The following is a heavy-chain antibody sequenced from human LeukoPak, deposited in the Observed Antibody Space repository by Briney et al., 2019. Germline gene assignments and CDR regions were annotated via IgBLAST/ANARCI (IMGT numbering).Heavy chain of an antibody. J-gene: IGHJ5*02. CDR1: GGSISNGGYY. D-gene: IGHD1-7*01. V-gene: IGHV4-31*03. CDR2: IFYSGST. Sequence: SETLSLTCTVSGGSISNGGYYWSWIRQLPGKGLDWIGYIFYSGSTHYNPSLKSRVTISLDTSKNQFSLKLYSVTAADAAVYYCARWVPRTTDNWFDPWGQGTLVTVSS. CDR3: ARWVPRTTDNWFDP.